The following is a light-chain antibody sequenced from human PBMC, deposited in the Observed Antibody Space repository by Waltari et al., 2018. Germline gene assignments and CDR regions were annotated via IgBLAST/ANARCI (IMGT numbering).Light chain of an antibody. V-gene: IGKV3-11*01. Sequence: EIVLTQSPVTLSLSPGQSATLSCRASQSVDNFLGWYHQKPGQDPRLLIYDATKRAPGIPARFSGGGSATDFTLTISSLEPEDVGLYYCHQGSTWPRTFGQGTKLEI. CDR1: QSVDNF. CDR3: HQGSTWPRT. CDR2: DAT. J-gene: IGKJ2*01.